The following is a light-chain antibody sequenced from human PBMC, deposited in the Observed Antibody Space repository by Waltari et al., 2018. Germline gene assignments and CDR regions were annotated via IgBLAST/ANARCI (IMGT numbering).Light chain of an antibody. CDR2: DTS. J-gene: IGKJ3*01. Sequence: DIQMTQSPSSLSASIGDRVTITCQASNDINNYLIWYQQRPGKAPKLLIYDTSNLETGVPSRFSGSGSGTDYTFTISSLQPEDIATYYCQQYDNFPFTFGPGTKVDI. V-gene: IGKV1-33*01. CDR1: NDINNY. CDR3: QQYDNFPFT.